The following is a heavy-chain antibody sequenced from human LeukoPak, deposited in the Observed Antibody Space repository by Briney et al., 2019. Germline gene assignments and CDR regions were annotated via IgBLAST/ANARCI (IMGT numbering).Heavy chain of an antibody. CDR3: ARSVFTQPAALDS. D-gene: IGHD2-2*01. CDR2: ISSSASTT. V-gene: IGHV3-11*01. J-gene: IGHJ4*02. Sequence: PGGSLRLSCAASAFTFSDYYMSWVCQAPGKGLEWVSYISSSASTTYYSGSVKGRFTISRNYAKNSLYLQMNSLRADDTAVYYCARSVFTQPAALDSWGQGTLVTVSS. CDR1: AFTFSDYY.